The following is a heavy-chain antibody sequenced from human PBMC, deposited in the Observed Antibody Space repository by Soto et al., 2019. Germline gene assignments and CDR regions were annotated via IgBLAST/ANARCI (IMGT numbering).Heavy chain of an antibody. CDR1: GYSFTSYW. CDR3: ARESTGQFDY. CDR2: IYPSNSNS. D-gene: IGHD2-2*01. J-gene: IGHJ4*02. Sequence: GESLKISCKGFGYSFTSYWIGWVRQMPGKGLEWMGIIYPSNSNSRYSPSFQGQVTISADTSISTVYLQWDSLKASDTAIYHCARESTGQFDYWGQGTQVTVSS. V-gene: IGHV5-51*01.